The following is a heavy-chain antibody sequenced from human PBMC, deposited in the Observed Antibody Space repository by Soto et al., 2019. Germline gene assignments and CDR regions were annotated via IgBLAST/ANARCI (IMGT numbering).Heavy chain of an antibody. CDR3: ARLACSGGSCYPYFFEH. CDR1: GFTFSASA. CDR2: IRSNGRT. V-gene: IGHV3-73*02. Sequence: EVQLVESGGGLVQPGGSLELSCAASGFTFSASAMHWVRQASGKGLEWVGRIRSNGRTAYAASMQGRFTISRDDSKKTASLQLISLKTDDTAVSSCARLACSGGSCYPYFFEHWGQGALVNVSA. J-gene: IGHJ4*02. D-gene: IGHD2-15*01.